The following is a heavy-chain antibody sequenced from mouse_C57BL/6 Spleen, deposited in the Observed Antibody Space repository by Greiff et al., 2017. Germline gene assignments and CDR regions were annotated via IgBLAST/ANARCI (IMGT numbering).Heavy chain of an antibody. D-gene: IGHD1-1*01. CDR1: GYTFTSYW. Sequence: VKLQQPGAELVMPGASVKLSCKASGYTFTSYWMHWVKQRPGQGLEWIGEIDPSDSYTNYNQKFKGKSTLTVDKSSSTAYMQLSSLTSEDSAVYYCARDLLYYGSSNYAMDYWGQGTSVTVSS. CDR2: IDPSDSYT. J-gene: IGHJ4*01. CDR3: ARDLLYYGSSNYAMDY. V-gene: IGHV1-69*01.